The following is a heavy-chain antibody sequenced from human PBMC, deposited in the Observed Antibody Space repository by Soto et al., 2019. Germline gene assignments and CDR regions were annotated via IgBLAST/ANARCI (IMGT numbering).Heavy chain of an antibody. Sequence: GGSLRLSCAASGFTFSSYGMHWVRQAPGKGLEWVAVISYDGSNKYYADSVKGRFAISRDNSKNTLYLQMSSLRAEDTAVYYCVKDGSSGWPYFYDMDVWGQGTTVTVSS. D-gene: IGHD6-19*01. J-gene: IGHJ6*02. V-gene: IGHV3-30*18. CDR1: GFTFSSYG. CDR3: VKDGSSGWPYFYDMDV. CDR2: ISYDGSNK.